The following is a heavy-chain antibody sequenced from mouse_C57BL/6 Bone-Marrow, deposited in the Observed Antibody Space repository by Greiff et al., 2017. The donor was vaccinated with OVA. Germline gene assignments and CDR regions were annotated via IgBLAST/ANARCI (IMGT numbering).Heavy chain of an antibody. CDR2: IWRGGST. CDR1: GFSLTSYG. V-gene: IGHV2-5*01. Sequence: QVQLKESGPGLVQPSQILSITCTVSGFSLTSYGVHWVRQSPGKGLEWLGVIWRGGSTDYNAAFMSRLSITKDNSKSQVFFKMNSLQADDTAIYYCAKNNLSYYYYAMDYWGQGTSVTVSS. CDR3: AKNNLSYYYYAMDY. J-gene: IGHJ4*01. D-gene: IGHD1-1*01.